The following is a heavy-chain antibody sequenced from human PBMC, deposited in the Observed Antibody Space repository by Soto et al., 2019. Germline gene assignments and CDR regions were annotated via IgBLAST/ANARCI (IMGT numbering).Heavy chain of an antibody. CDR3: ARDTPLIVVVTLNIDY. J-gene: IGHJ4*02. D-gene: IGHD2-21*02. V-gene: IGHV3-30-3*01. CDR1: GFTFSSYA. CDR2: ISYDGSNK. Sequence: PGGSLRLSCAASGFTFSSYAMHWVRQAPGKGLEWVAVISYDGSNKYYADSVKGRFTISRDNSKNTLYLQMSSLRAEDTAVYYCARDTPLIVVVTLNIDYWGQGTLVNVSS.